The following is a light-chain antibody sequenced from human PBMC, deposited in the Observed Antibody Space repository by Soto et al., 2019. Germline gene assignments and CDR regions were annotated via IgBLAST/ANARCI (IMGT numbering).Light chain of an antibody. V-gene: IGLV2-14*03. CDR3: SSYASSSAGV. J-gene: IGLJ3*02. CDR2: DVI. CDR1: SSDVGGYNY. Sequence: QSALTQPASVSGSPGQSITISCTGTSSDVGGYNYVSWYQQHPGKAPKLIIYDVINRPSGVSNRFSGSKSGNTASLTIAGLQAEDEADYYCSSYASSSAGVFGGGTKLTVL.